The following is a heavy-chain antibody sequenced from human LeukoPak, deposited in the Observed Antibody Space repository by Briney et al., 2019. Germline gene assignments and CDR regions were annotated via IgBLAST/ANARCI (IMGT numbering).Heavy chain of an antibody. CDR2: ISYDGSNK. CDR1: GFTFSSYA. CDR3: ARDKYYDSSGPFDY. Sequence: GGSLRLSCAASGFTFSSYAMHWVRQAPGKGLEWVAVISYDGSNKHYADSVKGRFTISRDNSKNTLYLQMNSLRAEDTAVYYCARDKYYDSSGPFDYWGQGTLVTVSS. V-gene: IGHV3-30*01. J-gene: IGHJ4*02. D-gene: IGHD3-22*01.